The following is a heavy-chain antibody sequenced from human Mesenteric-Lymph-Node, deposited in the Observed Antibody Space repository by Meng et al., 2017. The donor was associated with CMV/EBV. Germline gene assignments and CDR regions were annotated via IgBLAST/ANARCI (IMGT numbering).Heavy chain of an antibody. V-gene: IGHV3-7*01. J-gene: IGHJ4*02. Sequence: GGSLRLSCAASGFTVSSNYMSWVRQAPGKGLEWVANIKPDGGEKYYVDSMKGRFTISRDNAKHSLFLQMNSLRVEDTAVYYCARVLAAHCDCWGQGTLVTVSS. CDR2: IKPDGGEK. CDR3: ARVLAAHCDC. D-gene: IGHD6-6*01. CDR1: GFTVSSNY.